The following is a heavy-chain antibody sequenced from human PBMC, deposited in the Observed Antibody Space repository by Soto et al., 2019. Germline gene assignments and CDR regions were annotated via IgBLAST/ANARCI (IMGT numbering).Heavy chain of an antibody. CDR1: GYTFTSYD. D-gene: IGHD1-1*01. Sequence: ASVKVSCKASGYTFTSYDINWVRQATGQGLEWMGWMNPNSGNTGYAQKFQGRVTMTSNTSISTAYMELSSLRSEDTAVYYCARDRECALVGIWLEPWGEGTLVTVAA. J-gene: IGHJ5*02. V-gene: IGHV1-8*01. CDR2: MNPNSGNT. CDR3: ARDRECALVGIWLEP.